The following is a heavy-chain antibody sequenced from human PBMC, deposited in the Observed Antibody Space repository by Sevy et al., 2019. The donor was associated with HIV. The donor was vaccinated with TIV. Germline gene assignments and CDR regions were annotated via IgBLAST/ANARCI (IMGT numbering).Heavy chain of an antibody. CDR2: LSWNSGNV. CDR1: GFTFDDYA. Sequence: GGSLRLSCAASGFTFDDYAMHWVRQAPGKGLEWVQGLSWNSGNVNYADSVKGRLNISRNNAKNFLYLQMNSLRAEDTALYYCAKVDTPGVHYAFDYWGQGTLVTVSS. V-gene: IGHV3-9*01. CDR3: AKVDTPGVHYAFDY. D-gene: IGHD2-2*01. J-gene: IGHJ4*02.